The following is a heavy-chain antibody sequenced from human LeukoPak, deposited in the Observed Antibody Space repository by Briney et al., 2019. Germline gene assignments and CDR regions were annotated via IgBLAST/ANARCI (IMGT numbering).Heavy chain of an antibody. Sequence: GGSLRLSCAASGFTFDDYAMHWVRQAPGKGLEWGSGISWNSGSIGCADSVKGRFTISRDNAKNSLYLQMNSLRAEDMALYYCAKGECSSTSCYIDYWGQGTLVTVSS. CDR2: ISWNSGSI. CDR1: GFTFDDYA. J-gene: IGHJ4*02. V-gene: IGHV3-9*03. D-gene: IGHD2-2*02. CDR3: AKGECSSTSCYIDY.